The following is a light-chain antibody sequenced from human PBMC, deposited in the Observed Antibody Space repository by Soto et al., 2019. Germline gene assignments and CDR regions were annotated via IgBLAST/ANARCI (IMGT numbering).Light chain of an antibody. CDR1: QSVSSY. CDR2: DAS. Sequence: EIVLPQSPATLSLSPGERATLSCRASQSVSSYLAWYQQKPGQAPRLLIYDASNRATGIPARFSGSGSGTDVPLTISSLEPEDFAVYYCQQRSNWPPPLTFGGGTKVEIK. V-gene: IGKV3-11*01. CDR3: QQRSNWPPPLT. J-gene: IGKJ4*01.